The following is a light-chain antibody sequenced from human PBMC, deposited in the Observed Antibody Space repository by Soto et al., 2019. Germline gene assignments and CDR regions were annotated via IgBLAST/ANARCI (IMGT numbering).Light chain of an antibody. V-gene: IGKV3-11*01. CDR2: DAS. CDR3: QQRSNWPSALT. Sequence: EIVLTQSPATLSLSPGERATLSCRASQSVSSYLAWYQQKPGQAPRLLLYDASNRATGIPARFSGSGSGTASTLTISSLEPEDFAVDYCQQRSNWPSALTCGGGTKVEIK. J-gene: IGKJ4*01. CDR1: QSVSSY.